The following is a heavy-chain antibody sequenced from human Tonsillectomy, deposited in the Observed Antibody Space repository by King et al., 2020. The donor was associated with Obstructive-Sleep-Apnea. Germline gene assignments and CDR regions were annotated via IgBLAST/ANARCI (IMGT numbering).Heavy chain of an antibody. J-gene: IGHJ6*02. CDR3: TSYCSGGSCSVFYYYGMDV. V-gene: IGHV3-49*03. CDR2: IRSKGDGGTT. Sequence: VQLVESGGGLVQPGRSLRLSCTASGLTFGDYTMSWFRQAPGKGLEWVGLIRSKGDGGTTEYAASVKGRFTISTDDSKTIAYLQMNSLKTEDTAVYYCTSYCSGGSCSVFYYYGMDVWGQGTTVTVSS. D-gene: IGHD2-15*01. CDR1: GLTFGDYT.